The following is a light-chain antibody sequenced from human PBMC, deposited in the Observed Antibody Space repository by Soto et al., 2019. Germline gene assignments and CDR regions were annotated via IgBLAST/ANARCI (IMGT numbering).Light chain of an antibody. J-gene: IGLJ2*01. Sequence: VVTQSPSASASLGASVKLTCTLSSGHSSYAIAWHQQQPEKGPRYLMKLNSDGSHSKGDGIPDRFSGTSSGAERYLTISSLQSEDEADYYCQTWGTEGVFGGGTKLTVL. CDR2: LNSDGSH. CDR3: QTWGTEGV. V-gene: IGLV4-69*01. CDR1: SGHSSYA.